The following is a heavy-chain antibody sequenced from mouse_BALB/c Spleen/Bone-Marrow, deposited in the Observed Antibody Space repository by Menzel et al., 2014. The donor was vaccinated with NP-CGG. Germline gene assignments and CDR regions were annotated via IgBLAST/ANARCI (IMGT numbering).Heavy chain of an antibody. Sequence: VKLQESGAELVKPGASVKLSCKASGYTFTSYWMHWVKQRPGQGLEWIGEIDPSDSYTNYNQKFKGKATLTVDKSSSTAYMQLSSLTSGDSAVYFCARWLLRYYAMDDWGQGTSVTVSS. CDR3: ARWLLRYYAMDD. D-gene: IGHD2-3*01. CDR1: GYTFTSYW. V-gene: IGHV1-69*02. CDR2: IDPSDSYT. J-gene: IGHJ4*01.